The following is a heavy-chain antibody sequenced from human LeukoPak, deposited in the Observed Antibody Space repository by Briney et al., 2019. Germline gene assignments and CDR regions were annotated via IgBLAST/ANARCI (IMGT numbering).Heavy chain of an antibody. CDR2: VTSYWSTK. CDR1: GFTFSGYW. V-gene: IGHV3-74*01. CDR3: ATSTYCSGGNCYSRTLQY. D-gene: IGHD2-15*01. Sequence: PGGSLRLSCAASGFTFSGYWMHWVRQAPGKGLVWVSGVTSYWSTKNSADSVKGRFTISRDNAKTTLYLQMNSLRAEDTAVYYCATSTYCSGGNCYSRTLQYWGQGTLVTVSS. J-gene: IGHJ4*02.